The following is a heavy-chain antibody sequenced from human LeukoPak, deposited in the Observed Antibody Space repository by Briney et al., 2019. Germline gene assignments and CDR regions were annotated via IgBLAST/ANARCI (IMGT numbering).Heavy chain of an antibody. D-gene: IGHD6-19*01. CDR2: IYYSGST. V-gene: IGHV4-59*07. Sequence: SDTLSLTCTVSGGSISSYYWSWIRQPPRKGLQWIGYIYYSGSTNYNPSLKSRVTISVDTSKNQFSLKLSSVTAADTAVYYCARTVSSGWTSYYMDVWGKGTTVTVSS. CDR3: ARTVSSGWTSYYMDV. CDR1: GGSISSYY. J-gene: IGHJ6*03.